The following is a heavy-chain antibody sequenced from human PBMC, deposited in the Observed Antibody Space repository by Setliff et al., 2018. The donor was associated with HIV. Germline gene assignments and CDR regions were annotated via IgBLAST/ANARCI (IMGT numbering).Heavy chain of an antibody. CDR1: GYTFTNYA. Sequence: ASVKVSCKASGYTFTNYAMHWVRQAPGQRLEWMGWINAGNDNTKYSHKFQGRVTITRDTSASTAYMELSSLRSEETAVYYCARVPYDCAYCYFDYCGQGTLVTVSS. CDR3: ARVPYDCAYCYFDY. D-gene: IGHD2-21*01. J-gene: IGHJ4*02. V-gene: IGHV1-3*01. CDR2: INAGNDNT.